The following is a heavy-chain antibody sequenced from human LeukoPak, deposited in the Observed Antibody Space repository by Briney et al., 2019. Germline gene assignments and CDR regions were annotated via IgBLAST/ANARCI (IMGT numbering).Heavy chain of an antibody. CDR1: GYTFFSYM. CDR2: IKEDGSEQ. V-gene: IGHV3-7*03. J-gene: IGHJ6*04. Sequence: LGGSLRLSCAAPGYTFFSYMACWGRQAPGERREWVANIKEDGSEQYSVHSVKGPCSISRDNTKNSRYLQKNSLRAEDTAVYYCARWSDTAMGRGLDVWGKGATVTVSS. CDR3: ARWSDTAMGRGLDV. D-gene: IGHD5-18*01.